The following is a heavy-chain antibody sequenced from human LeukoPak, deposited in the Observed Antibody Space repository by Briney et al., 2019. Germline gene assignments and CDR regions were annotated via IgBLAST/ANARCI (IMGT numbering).Heavy chain of an antibody. CDR1: GFTFSSYW. J-gene: IGHJ4*02. D-gene: IGHD1-26*01. V-gene: IGHV3-74*01. Sequence: GGSLRLSCAASGFTFSSYWMHWVRQAPGKGLVWVSRINSDGSSTSYADSVKGRFTISRDNAKNTLYLQMNSLRAEDTAVYYCARHHDIVGATLLDYWGQGTLVTVSS. CDR2: INSDGSST. CDR3: ARHHDIVGATLLDY.